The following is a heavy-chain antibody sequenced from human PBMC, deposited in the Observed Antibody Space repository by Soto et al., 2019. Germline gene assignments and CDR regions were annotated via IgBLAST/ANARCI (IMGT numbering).Heavy chain of an antibody. D-gene: IGHD1-1*01. CDR1: GYTFTSYD. V-gene: IGHV1-8*01. Sequence: ASVKVSCKASGYTFTSYDIYWVRQATGQGLEWMGWMNPNTGNSGYAQKFQGRVTMTSDTSISTAHMELSSLRSEDTAVYYCARRAETNGWNGFGADKYYFDFWGQGTLVTVS. J-gene: IGHJ4*02. CDR3: ARRAETNGWNGFGADKYYFDF. CDR2: MNPNTGNS.